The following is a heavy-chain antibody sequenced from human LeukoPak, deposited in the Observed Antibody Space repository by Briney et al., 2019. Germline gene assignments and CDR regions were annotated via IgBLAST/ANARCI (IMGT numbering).Heavy chain of an antibody. CDR3: ARDHYGDYVYYYYGMDI. V-gene: IGHV3-7*01. D-gene: IGHD4-17*01. J-gene: IGHJ6*02. CDR1: GFTFSSYW. CDR2: IKQDGSEK. Sequence: GGSLRLSCVASGFTFSSYWVSWVRQAPGKGLEWVANIKQDGSEKYYVDSVKGRFTISRDNAKNSLFLQMNSLRAEDTAVYYCARDHYGDYVYYYYGMDIWGQGTTVTVSS.